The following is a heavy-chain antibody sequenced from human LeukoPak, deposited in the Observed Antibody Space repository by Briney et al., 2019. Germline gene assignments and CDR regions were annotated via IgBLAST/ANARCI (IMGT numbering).Heavy chain of an antibody. CDR2: INPNSGGT. J-gene: IGHJ6*02. V-gene: IGHV1-2*02. CDR1: GYTFTGYY. D-gene: IGHD2-15*01. CDR3: ARDQGNRVDYYYYYGMDV. Sequence: ASVKVSCKASGYTFTGYYMYWVRQAPGQGLEWMGWINPNSGGTNSAQKFQGRVTMTRDTSISTAYMELSRLRSDDTAVYYCARDQGNRVDYYYYYGMDVWGQGTTVTVSS.